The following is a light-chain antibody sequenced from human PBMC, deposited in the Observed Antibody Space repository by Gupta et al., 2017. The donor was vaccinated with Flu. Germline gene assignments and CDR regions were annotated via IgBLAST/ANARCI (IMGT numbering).Light chain of an antibody. Sequence: ELDLPQSPATLSLSPGERDTLSCRASQSVSSYLAWYQQKPGQAPRFLIYEASNKATGIPARFSGSGSGTDFTLTISSLEPEDCAVYFCQPRRNWPPYTVGQGTKLEIK. CDR3: QPRRNWPPYT. CDR2: EAS. J-gene: IGKJ2*01. CDR1: QSVSSY. V-gene: IGKV3-11*01.